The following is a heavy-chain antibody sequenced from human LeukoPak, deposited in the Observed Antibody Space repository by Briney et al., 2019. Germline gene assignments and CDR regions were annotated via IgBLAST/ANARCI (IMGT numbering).Heavy chain of an antibody. V-gene: IGHV4-34*01. D-gene: IGHD3-22*01. Sequence: SETLSLTCAVYGGSFSGYYWSWIRQPPGKGLEWIGEINHSGSTNYNPSLKSRVTISVDTSKNQLSLKLSSVTAADTAVYYCARGRESLASSGYYYVNPTYYFDYWGQGTLVTVSS. J-gene: IGHJ4*02. CDR1: GGSFSGYY. CDR3: ARGRESLASSGYYYVNPTYYFDY. CDR2: INHSGST.